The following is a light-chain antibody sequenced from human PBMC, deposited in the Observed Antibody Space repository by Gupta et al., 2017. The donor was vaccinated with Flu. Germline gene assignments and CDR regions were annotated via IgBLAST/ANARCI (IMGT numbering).Light chain of an antibody. Sequence: QSVLTQPPSVSAAPGQKVTISCSGTSPNIGDNYVSLYQQFPGTTPKLLIYANNKRPAGVSDLFSGSKSGTSATLGISGLQTGDEADYYCGTWDYSLSSGVFGGGTKLTVL. CDR1: SPNIGDNY. J-gene: IGLJ3*02. CDR3: GTWDYSLSSGV. V-gene: IGLV1-51*02. CDR2: ANN.